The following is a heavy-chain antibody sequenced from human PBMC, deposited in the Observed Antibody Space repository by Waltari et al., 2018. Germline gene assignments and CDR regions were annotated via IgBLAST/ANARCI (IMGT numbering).Heavy chain of an antibody. Sequence: QVQLQQWGAGLLKRWETLSLACPVYVRSFRGYYWSWLRHPPGKGLGWIGEINHSGSTNYNPSLKSRVTISVDTSKNQLSLKLSSVTAADTAVYYCAKTRRGFDPWGQGTLVTVSS. CDR2: INHSGST. CDR1: VRSFRGYY. V-gene: IGHV4-34*01. CDR3: AKTRRGFDP. J-gene: IGHJ5*02.